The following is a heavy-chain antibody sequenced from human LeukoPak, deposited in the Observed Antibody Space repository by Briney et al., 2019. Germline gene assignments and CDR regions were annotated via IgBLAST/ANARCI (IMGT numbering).Heavy chain of an antibody. V-gene: IGHV4-59*08. CDR3: ARLGRTDAYPPKYSYGMDV. J-gene: IGHJ6*02. D-gene: IGHD5-24*01. CDR2: VYYSGNT. Sequence: PSETLSVTCHVSGASISRYYWTWIRQPPGKGLEWIGYVYYSGNTNYNPSLKSPVTISVDKSKNQFSLKLSSVTAADTAIYYSARLGRTDAYPPKYSYGMDVWGQGTTVTVSS. CDR1: GASISRYY.